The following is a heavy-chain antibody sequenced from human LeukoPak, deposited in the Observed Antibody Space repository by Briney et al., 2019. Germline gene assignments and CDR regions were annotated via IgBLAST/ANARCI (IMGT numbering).Heavy chain of an antibody. CDR3: ARYSATGNYFDY. CDR1: GGSISSYY. CDR2: IYTSGST. V-gene: IGHV4-4*07. Sequence: SETLSLTCTVSGGSISSYYWSWIRQPAGKGLEWIGRIYTSGSTNYNPSLKSRVTMSVDTSKNQFSLKLSSVTTADTAVYYCARYSATGNYFDYWGQGTLVTVSS. D-gene: IGHD1-1*01. J-gene: IGHJ4*02.